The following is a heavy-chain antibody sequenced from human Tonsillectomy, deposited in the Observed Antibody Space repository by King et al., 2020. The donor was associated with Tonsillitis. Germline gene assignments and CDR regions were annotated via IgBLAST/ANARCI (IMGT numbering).Heavy chain of an antibody. D-gene: IGHD3-10*01. CDR1: GFTFSSYA. Sequence: VQLVESGGGLVQPGGSLRLSCSASGFTFSSYAMHWVRQAPGKGLEYVSALSINGESTNYADSVRGRFTISRDNSKNTLYLQMNSLRAEDTAVYFCRGVRGVNVPFFDYWGQGTLVTVSS. J-gene: IGHJ4*02. CDR2: LSINGEST. V-gene: IGHV3-64D*06. CDR3: RGVRGVNVPFFDY.